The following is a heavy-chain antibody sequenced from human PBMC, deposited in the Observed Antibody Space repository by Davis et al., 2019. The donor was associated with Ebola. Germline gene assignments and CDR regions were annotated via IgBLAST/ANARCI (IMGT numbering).Heavy chain of an antibody. CDR2: LNPSSDYT. D-gene: IGHD2-21*01. J-gene: IGHJ4*02. V-gene: IGHV1-46*04. CDR3: TRAGDQYFDY. CDR1: RYTFPSYF. Sequence: ASVTVSCMASRYTFPSYFMHWVRQAPGQGLEWMGILNPSSDYTQYAHKLQDRVTMTRDTSTTTVYMELSGLKSEDTAMYYCTRAGDQYFDYWGQGTPVTVSS.